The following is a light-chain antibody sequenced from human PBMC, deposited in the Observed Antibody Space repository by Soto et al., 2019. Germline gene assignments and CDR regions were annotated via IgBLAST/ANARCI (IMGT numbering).Light chain of an antibody. CDR1: QGISSY. CDR3: QQYYSYPWT. Sequence: AIRMTQSPSSLSASTGDRVTITCRASQGISSYLAWYQQKQGKAPKLLIYAASTLQSGVPSSFSGSGSGTDFTLTISCLQSEDFATYYCQQYYSYPWTFGQGTKVEIK. CDR2: AAS. J-gene: IGKJ1*01. V-gene: IGKV1-8*01.